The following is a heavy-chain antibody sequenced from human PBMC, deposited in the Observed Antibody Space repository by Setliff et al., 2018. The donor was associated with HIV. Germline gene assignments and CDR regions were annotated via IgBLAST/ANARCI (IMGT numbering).Heavy chain of an antibody. CDR1: GGSFSGYY. CDR3: ARGWYYYDSSGTFDY. D-gene: IGHD3-22*01. CDR2: INHSGST. V-gene: IGHV4-34*01. Sequence: SETLSLTCAVYGGSFSGYYWSWIRQPPGKWLEWIGEINHSGSTNYNPSLKSRVTISVDTSKNQFSLKLSSVTAADTAVYYCARGWYYYDSSGTFDYWGQGTLVTVS. J-gene: IGHJ4*02.